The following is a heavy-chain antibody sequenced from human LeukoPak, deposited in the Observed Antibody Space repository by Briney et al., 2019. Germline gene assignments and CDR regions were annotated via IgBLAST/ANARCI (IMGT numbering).Heavy chain of an antibody. V-gene: IGHV3-30-3*01. Sequence: PGRSLRLSCAASGFTFSSYAMHWVRQAPGKGLEWVAVISYDGSNKYYADSVKGRFTISRDNSKNTLYLQMNSVRAEDTAVYYCARDMQQRFDYWGQGTLVTVSS. CDR2: ISYDGSNK. D-gene: IGHD6-13*01. J-gene: IGHJ4*02. CDR1: GFTFSSYA. CDR3: ARDMQQRFDY.